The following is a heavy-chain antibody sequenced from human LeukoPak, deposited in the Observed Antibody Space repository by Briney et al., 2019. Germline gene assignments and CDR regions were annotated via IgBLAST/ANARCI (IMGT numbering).Heavy chain of an antibody. CDR2: ISGGGAST. D-gene: IGHD3-10*01. J-gene: IGHJ4*02. CDR3: AKDSGSFMVQGGYYRDY. V-gene: IGHV3-23*01. CDR1: GFTFSSYA. Sequence: SGGSLRLSCAASGFTFSSYAMRWVRQTPGKGLEWVSRISGGGASTYYADSVKGRFTISRDNSKNTLYLQINRLRAEDTAVYYCAKDSGSFMVQGGYYRDYWGQGTLVTVSS.